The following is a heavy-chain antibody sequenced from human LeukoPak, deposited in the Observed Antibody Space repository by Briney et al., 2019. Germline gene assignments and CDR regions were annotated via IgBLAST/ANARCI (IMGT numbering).Heavy chain of an antibody. J-gene: IGHJ4*02. D-gene: IGHD2-21*02. Sequence: PGGSLRLSCAASGFTVSRYYISWVRQAPGKGLEWVSVIYSGGSTYYADSVKGRFTISRDNSKNTLYLQMTSLRAEDTAVYYCARGDSVVTAAYWGQGTLVTVSS. V-gene: IGHV3-53*01. CDR2: IYSGGST. CDR3: ARGDSVVTAAY. CDR1: GFTVSRYY.